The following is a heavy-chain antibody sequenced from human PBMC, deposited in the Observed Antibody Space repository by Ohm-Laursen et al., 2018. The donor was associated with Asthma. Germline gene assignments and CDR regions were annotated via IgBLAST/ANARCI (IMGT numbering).Heavy chain of an antibody. D-gene: IGHD6-19*01. CDR2: ISASAGTM. J-gene: IGHJ2*01. Sequence: SLRLSCAASGITFSDSYMTWIRQAPGKGLEWISYISASAGTMYYADSVKGRFTISRDNAKKSLFLHMSSLRAEDTAVYYCAKAGRIAVAGTKWYFDLWGRGTLVTVSS. CDR1: GITFSDSY. CDR3: AKAGRIAVAGTKWYFDL. V-gene: IGHV3-11*01.